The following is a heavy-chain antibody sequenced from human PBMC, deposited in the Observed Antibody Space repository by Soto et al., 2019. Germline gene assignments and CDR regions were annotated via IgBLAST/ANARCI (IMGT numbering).Heavy chain of an antibody. CDR1: GYSFTSYW. V-gene: IGHV5-10-1*01. J-gene: IGHJ3*02. CDR2: IDPSDSYT. CDR3: ARYDSWSGYVTAAFDI. D-gene: IGHD3-3*01. Sequence: PGESLKISCKGSGYSFTSYWISWVRQMPGKGLEWMGRIDPSDSYTNYSPSFQGHVTISADKSISTAYLQWSSLKASDTAMYYCARYDSWSGYVTAAFDIWGQGTMVTVSS.